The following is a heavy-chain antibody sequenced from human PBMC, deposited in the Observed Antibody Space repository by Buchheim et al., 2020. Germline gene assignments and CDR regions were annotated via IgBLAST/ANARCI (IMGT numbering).Heavy chain of an antibody. CDR2: IWYDGSNK. Sequence: QVQLVESGGGVVQPGRSLRLSCAASGFTFSSYGMHWVRQAPGKGLEWVAVIWYDGSNKYYADSVKGRFTISRDNSKKTLTLQMNSLRAEDTAVYYCARDGGVYDRSTNFDYWGQGTL. D-gene: IGHD3-16*01. CDR1: GFTFSSYG. CDR3: ARDGGVYDRSTNFDY. V-gene: IGHV3-33*01. J-gene: IGHJ4*02.